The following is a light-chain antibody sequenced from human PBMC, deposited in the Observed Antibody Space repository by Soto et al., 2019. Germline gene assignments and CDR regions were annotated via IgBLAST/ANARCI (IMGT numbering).Light chain of an antibody. CDR2: GAS. CDR3: QQYGSSPPYT. CDR1: QSVSSSY. J-gene: IGKJ2*01. V-gene: IGKV3-20*01. Sequence: EIGLTQSPGTLSLSPGERATLSCRASQSVSSSYLAWYQQKPGQAPRLLIDGASSRATGIPDRFSGSGSGTDFTLTISRLEPADFAVYYCQQYGSSPPYTFGQGTQLEIK.